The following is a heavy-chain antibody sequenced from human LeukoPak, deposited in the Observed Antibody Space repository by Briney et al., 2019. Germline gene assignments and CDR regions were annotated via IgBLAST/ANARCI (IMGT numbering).Heavy chain of an antibody. D-gene: IGHD5-18*01. CDR2: IYYSGTT. CDR1: GGSISSYY. V-gene: IGHV4-59*01. J-gene: IGHJ4*02. CDR3: ARGSKYTSDYRVTELGSGYSDY. Sequence: PSETLSLTCTVSGGSISSYYWNWIRQPPGKGLEWIGYIYYSGTTNYNPSLKSRVSMSVDTSKNQFSLKLSSVTAADTAVYYCARGSKYTSDYRVTELGSGYSDYWGQGTLVTVSS.